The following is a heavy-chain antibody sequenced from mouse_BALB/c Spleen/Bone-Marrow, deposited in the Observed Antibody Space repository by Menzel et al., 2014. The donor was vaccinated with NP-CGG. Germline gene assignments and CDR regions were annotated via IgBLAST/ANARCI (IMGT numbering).Heavy chain of an antibody. CDR3: ARSGGYDGFPY. CDR1: GYTFTSYW. CDR2: INPSTGFT. Sequence: VHLVESGAELAKPGASVKMSCKASGYTFTSYWMHWVKQRPGQGLEWIGYINPSTGFTEYNQKFKDKATLTADKSSSTAYMQLSSLTSEDSAVYYCARSGGYDGFPYWGQGTTLTVSS. D-gene: IGHD2-2*01. V-gene: IGHV1-7*01. J-gene: IGHJ2*01.